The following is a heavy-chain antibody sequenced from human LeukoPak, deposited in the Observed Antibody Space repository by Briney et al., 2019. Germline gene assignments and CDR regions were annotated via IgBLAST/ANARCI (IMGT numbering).Heavy chain of an antibody. CDR2: ISGSGGST. V-gene: IGHV3-23*01. D-gene: IGHD3-3*01. CDR1: GFTFSSYA. CDR3: AKGSFITIFGGSYFDY. Sequence: GGSLRLSCAASGFTFSSYAMSWVRQAPGKGLEWVSAISGSGGSTYYADSVKGRFTISRDNSKNTLYLQMNSLRAEDTAVYYCAKGSFITIFGGSYFDYWGQGTLVTVSS. J-gene: IGHJ4*02.